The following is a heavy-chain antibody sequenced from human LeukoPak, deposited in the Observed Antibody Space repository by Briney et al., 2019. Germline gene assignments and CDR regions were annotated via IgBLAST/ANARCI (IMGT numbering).Heavy chain of an antibody. CDR3: ASSIMITFGGTFDY. J-gene: IGHJ4*02. CDR1: GGTFSSYA. D-gene: IGHD3-16*01. CDR2: IIPIFGTA. Sequence: SVKVSCKASGGTFSSYAISWVRQAPGQGLEWMGGIIPIFGTANYAQKSQGRVTITADESTSTAYMELSSLRSEDTAVYYCASSIMITFGGTFDYWGQGTLVTVSS. V-gene: IGHV1-69*13.